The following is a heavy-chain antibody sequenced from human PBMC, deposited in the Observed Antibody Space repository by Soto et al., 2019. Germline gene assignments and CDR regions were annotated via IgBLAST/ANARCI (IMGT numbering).Heavy chain of an antibody. J-gene: IGHJ4*02. Sequence: QVQLVQSGAEVKKPGASVKVSCKASGYTFTSYGISWVRQAPGQGLEWMGWISAYNGNTNYAQKLQGRVTMTTDTSTSTAYMELRSLRSDDTAVYYCAIELGYCSGGSCRTGYYFDYWGQGPLVTVSS. CDR2: ISAYNGNT. V-gene: IGHV1-18*01. CDR3: AIELGYCSGGSCRTGYYFDY. CDR1: GYTFTSYG. D-gene: IGHD2-15*01.